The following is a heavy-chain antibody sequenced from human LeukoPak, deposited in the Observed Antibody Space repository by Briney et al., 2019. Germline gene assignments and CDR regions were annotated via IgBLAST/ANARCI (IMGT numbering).Heavy chain of an antibody. CDR3: ARHEDSGSYY. V-gene: IGHV5-51*01. CDR2: IYPGDSDT. CDR1: GYTFTTYW. D-gene: IGHD1-26*01. Sequence: GESLKISCKGSGYTFTTYWIGWVRQMPGKGLEWMGIIYPGDSDTRYSPSFEGQVTISADKSSSTAYLQWSSLRASDTAMYYCARHEDSGSYYWGQGTLVTVSS. J-gene: IGHJ4*02.